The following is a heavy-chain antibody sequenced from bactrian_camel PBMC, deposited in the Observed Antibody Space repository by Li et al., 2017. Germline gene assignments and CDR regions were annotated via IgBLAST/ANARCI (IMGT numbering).Heavy chain of an antibody. D-gene: IGHD2*01. Sequence: HVQLVESGGGLVQPGGSLRLSCLASGYTFNEHCMAWFRQAPGKEREGVASIHTSASSSRYGDSVKGRFTISKDDAKSILYLQMNNLEPEDTAMYLCAADSGFCDILHGPHLGLEYPDWGQGTQVTVS. V-gene: IGHV3S1*01. CDR1: GYTFNEHC. J-gene: IGHJ4*01. CDR2: IHTSASSS. CDR3: AADSGFCDILHGPHLGLEYPD.